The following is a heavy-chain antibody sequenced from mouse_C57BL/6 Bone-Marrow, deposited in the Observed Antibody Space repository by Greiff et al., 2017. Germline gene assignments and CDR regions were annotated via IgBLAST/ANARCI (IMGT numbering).Heavy chain of an antibody. CDR3: ARSPYYGSPYYYAMDY. V-gene: IGHV1-82*01. CDR1: GYAFSSSW. J-gene: IGHJ4*01. Sequence: QVQLQQSGPELVKPGASVKISCKASGYAFSSSWMNWVKQRPGKGLEWIGRIYPGDGDTNYNGKFKGKATLTADKSYSTAYMQLSSLTSEDSAVYFCARSPYYGSPYYYAMDYWGQGTSVTVSS. D-gene: IGHD1-1*01. CDR2: IYPGDGDT.